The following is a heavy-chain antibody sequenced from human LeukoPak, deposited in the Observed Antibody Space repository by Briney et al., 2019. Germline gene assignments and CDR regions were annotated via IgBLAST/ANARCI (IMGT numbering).Heavy chain of an antibody. CDR2: ISSDGGST. Sequence: PGGSLRLSCAASGFTFSNYAMHWVRQAPGKGLEYISSISSDGGSTYYADSVKGRFTISRDNSKNTLYLQMGRLRAEDMAVYYCARSNNIVGATYFDYWDQGTLVTVSS. CDR1: GFTFSNYA. V-gene: IGHV3-64*02. D-gene: IGHD1-26*01. J-gene: IGHJ4*02. CDR3: ARSNNIVGATYFDY.